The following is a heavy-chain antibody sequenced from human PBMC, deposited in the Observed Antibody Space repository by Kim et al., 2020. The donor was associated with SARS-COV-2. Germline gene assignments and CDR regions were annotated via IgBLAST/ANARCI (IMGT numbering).Heavy chain of an antibody. CDR3: ARSNDGAGVFDY. J-gene: IGHJ4*02. CDR2: IYYSGST. Sequence: SETLSLTCTVSGGSISSYYWSWIRQPPGKGLEWIGYIYYSGSTNYNPSLKSRVTISVDTSKNQFSLKLSSVTAADTAVYYCARSNDGAGVFDYWGQGTLVTVSS. D-gene: IGHD6-19*01. V-gene: IGHV4-59*01. CDR1: GGSISSYY.